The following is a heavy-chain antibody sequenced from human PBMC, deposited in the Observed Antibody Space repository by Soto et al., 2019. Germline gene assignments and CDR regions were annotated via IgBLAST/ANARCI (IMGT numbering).Heavy chain of an antibody. CDR1: GFTFSSYW. J-gene: IGHJ6*02. Sequence: GGSLRLSCAASGFTFSSYWMHWVRQAPGKGLVWVSRINSDGSSTSYADSVKGRFTISRDNAKNTLYLQMNSLRAEDTAVYYCARERALYGAYYYGMDVWGQGTTVTVSS. CDR3: ARERALYGAYYYGMDV. D-gene: IGHD2-2*02. V-gene: IGHV3-74*01. CDR2: INSDGSST.